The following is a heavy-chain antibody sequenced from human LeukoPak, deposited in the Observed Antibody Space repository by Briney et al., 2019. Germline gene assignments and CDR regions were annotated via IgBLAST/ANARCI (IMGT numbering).Heavy chain of an antibody. CDR2: INPNSGAT. V-gene: IGHV1-2*02. CDR1: GYTFTGYY. J-gene: IGHJ4*02. Sequence: ASVKDSCKASGYTFTGYYMHWVRQAPGQGREWMGWINPNSGATNYARKFQGRVTMTRDTSISTAYMQLSRLRSDDTAVYYCARGYCSGGSCSDNLDYWGQGTLVTVSS. D-gene: IGHD2-15*01. CDR3: ARGYCSGGSCSDNLDY.